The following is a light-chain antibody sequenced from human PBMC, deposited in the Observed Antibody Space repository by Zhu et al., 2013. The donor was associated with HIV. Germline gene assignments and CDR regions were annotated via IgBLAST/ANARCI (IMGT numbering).Light chain of an antibody. V-gene: IGKV3-20*01. CDR2: ETS. Sequence: DIVLTQSPGTLSLSPGDTATLSCRASQSVSSSFLAWYQQKIGQPPRLLMYETSTRAAGIPARFSGSGSVTNFTLTISRLEPEDFAVYYCQQYGSSPRTFGQGTKVEIK. J-gene: IGKJ1*01. CDR3: QQYGSSPRT. CDR1: QSVSSSF.